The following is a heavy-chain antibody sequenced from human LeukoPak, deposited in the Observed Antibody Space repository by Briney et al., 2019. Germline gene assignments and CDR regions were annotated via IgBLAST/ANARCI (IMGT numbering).Heavy chain of an antibody. V-gene: IGHV4-4*07. J-gene: IGHJ5*02. CDR3: ARDRGIAVAGTRQRGHWFDP. CDR2: IYTSGST. Sequence: SETLSLTCTVSGGSISSYYWSWIRQPAGKGLEWIGRIYTSGSTNYNPSLKSRVTMSVDTSKNQFSLKLSSVTAADTAVYYCARDRGIAVAGTRQRGHWFDPWGQGTLVTVSS. D-gene: IGHD6-19*01. CDR1: GGSISSYY.